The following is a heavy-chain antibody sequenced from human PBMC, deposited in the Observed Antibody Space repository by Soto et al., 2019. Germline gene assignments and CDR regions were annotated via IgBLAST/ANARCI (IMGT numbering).Heavy chain of an antibody. CDR3: ARNLLRFTVTPRDSYYYYYYGMDV. D-gene: IGHD4-17*01. CDR2: IIPIFGTA. V-gene: IGHV1-69*01. CDR1: GGTFSSYA. Sequence: QVQLVQSGAEVKKPGSSVKVSCKASGGTFSSYAISWVRQAPGQGLEWMGGIIPIFGTANYAQKFQGRVTITADESTSTAYMELSSLRSEDTAVYYCARNLLRFTVTPRDSYYYYYYGMDVWGQGTTVTVSS. J-gene: IGHJ6*02.